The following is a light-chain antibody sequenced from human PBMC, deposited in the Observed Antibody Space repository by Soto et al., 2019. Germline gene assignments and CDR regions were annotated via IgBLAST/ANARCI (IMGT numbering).Light chain of an antibody. J-gene: IGLJ2*01. V-gene: IGLV2-8*01. Sequence: QSALTQPPSASGSPGQSVTISCTGTSGDVGAYNYVSWFQQHPGKAPKFMIYEVSKRPSGVPDRFSGSKSGNTASLTVSGLQAEDEADYYCSSYARCNNFVFGGGTKLTVL. CDR3: SSYARCNNFV. CDR2: EVS. CDR1: SGDVGAYNY.